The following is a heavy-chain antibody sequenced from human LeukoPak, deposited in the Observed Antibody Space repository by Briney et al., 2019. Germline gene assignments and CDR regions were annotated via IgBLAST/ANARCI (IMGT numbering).Heavy chain of an antibody. CDR3: ARGWFGFWHDSYLDDNAFDV. J-gene: IGHJ3*01. Sequence: SETLSLTCAVYGGSFSGYYWSWIRQVPGKGLEWLGEINQSGRTNYNPSLKSRVTISVDPSKNQISLNLSFVTATDTAVYYCARGWFGFWHDSYLDDNAFDVWGPGTMVTVSS. V-gene: IGHV4-34*01. CDR1: GGSFSGYY. CDR2: INQSGRT. D-gene: IGHD3-10*01.